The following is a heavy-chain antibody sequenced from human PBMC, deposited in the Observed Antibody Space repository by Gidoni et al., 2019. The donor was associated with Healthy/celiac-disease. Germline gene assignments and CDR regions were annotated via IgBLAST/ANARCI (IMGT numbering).Heavy chain of an antibody. CDR3: ARDLTSPNDYVWGSYPSPLGY. J-gene: IGHJ4*02. V-gene: IGHV3-66*01. CDR1: GFTVSSNY. D-gene: IGHD3-16*02. Sequence: EVQLVESGGGLVQPGGSLRLSCAASGFTVSSNYMSWVRQAPGKGLEWVSVIYSGGSTYYADSVKGRFTISRDNSKNTLYLQMNSLRAEDTAVYYCARDLTSPNDYVWGSYPSPLGYWGQGTLVTVSS. CDR2: IYSGGST.